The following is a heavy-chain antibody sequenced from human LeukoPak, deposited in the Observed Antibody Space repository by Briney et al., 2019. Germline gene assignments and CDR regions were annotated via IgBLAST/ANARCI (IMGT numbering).Heavy chain of an antibody. J-gene: IGHJ4*02. V-gene: IGHV3-15*01. D-gene: IGHD3-10*01. CDR2: IKSKTDGGAT. CDR3: ARRYGSGNFGDY. Sequence: GGSLRLTCVASGFTFKNAWMNWVRQAPGKGLEWVGRIKSKTDGGATDYAAPVKGRFTISRDDSKNTLYLQMNSLKGEDTAVYYCARRYGSGNFGDYWGQGTLVTVSS. CDR1: GFTFKNAW.